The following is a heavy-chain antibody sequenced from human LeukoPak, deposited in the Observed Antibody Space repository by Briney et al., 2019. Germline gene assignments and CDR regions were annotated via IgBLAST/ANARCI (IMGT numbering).Heavy chain of an antibody. CDR2: IYHSGST. D-gene: IGHD3-9*01. V-gene: IGHV4-4*02. Sequence: PSETLSLTCAVSGGSISSSNWWSWVRQPPGKGLEWIGEIYHSGSTNYNPSLKSRVTISVDKSKNQFSLKLSSVTAADTAVYYCTRYDILPKDAFDIWGQGTMVTVSS. CDR1: GGSISSSNW. J-gene: IGHJ3*02. CDR3: TRYDILPKDAFDI.